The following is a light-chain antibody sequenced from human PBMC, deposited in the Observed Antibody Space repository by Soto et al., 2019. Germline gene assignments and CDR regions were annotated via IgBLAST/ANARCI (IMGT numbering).Light chain of an antibody. CDR3: QQIYSTPRT. CDR2: AAS. Sequence: SQLTLSPSPLSAPLRDRVTMTCRASQSISSYLNWYQQKPGKAPKLLIYAASSLQSGVPTRFSGSGSGTDFTLTISSLQPEDFATYYCQQIYSTPRTVGHGTKVDIK. J-gene: IGKJ3*01. V-gene: IGKV1-39*01. CDR1: QSISSY.